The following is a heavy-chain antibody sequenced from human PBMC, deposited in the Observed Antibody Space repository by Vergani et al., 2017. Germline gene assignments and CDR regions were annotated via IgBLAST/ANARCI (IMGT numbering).Heavy chain of an antibody. CDR1: GGSFSGYY. D-gene: IGHD2-2*01. J-gene: IGHJ4*02. CDR3: ARAPYCSSTSCYDY. CDR2: INHSGST. Sequence: QVQLQQWGAGLLKPSETLSLTCAVYGGSFSGYYWSWIRQPPGKGLEWIGEINHSGSTNYNPSLKSRVTISVDTSKNQFSLKLSSVTAADTAVYYCARAPYCSSTSCYDYWGQGTLVTVSS. V-gene: IGHV4-34*01.